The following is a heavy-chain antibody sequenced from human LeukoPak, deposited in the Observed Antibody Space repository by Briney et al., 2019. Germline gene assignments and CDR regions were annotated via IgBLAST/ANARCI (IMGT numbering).Heavy chain of an antibody. D-gene: IGHD3-22*01. CDR2: ISYDGSNK. CDR1: GFTFSSYA. J-gene: IGHJ4*02. CDR3: AKEHYDSSGPFDY. V-gene: IGHV3-30*04. Sequence: GRSLRLSCAASGFTFSSYAMHWVRQAPGKGLEWVAVISYDGSNKYYADSVKGRFTISRDNSKNTLYLQMNSLRAEDTAVYYCAKEHYDSSGPFDYWGQGTLVTVSS.